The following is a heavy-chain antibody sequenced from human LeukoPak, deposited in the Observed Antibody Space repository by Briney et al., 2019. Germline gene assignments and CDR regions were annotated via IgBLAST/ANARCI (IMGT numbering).Heavy chain of an antibody. V-gene: IGHV3-9*01. CDR3: ARDSDYYDSSGYLNDY. Sequence: GGSLRLSCAASGFTFDDYAMHWVRQAPGKGLEWVSGISWNSGSIGYADSVKGRFTISRDNAKNSLYLQMNSLRAEDTAVYYCARDSDYYDSSGYLNDYGGQGTLVTVSS. D-gene: IGHD3-22*01. CDR2: ISWNSGSI. J-gene: IGHJ4*02. CDR1: GFTFDDYA.